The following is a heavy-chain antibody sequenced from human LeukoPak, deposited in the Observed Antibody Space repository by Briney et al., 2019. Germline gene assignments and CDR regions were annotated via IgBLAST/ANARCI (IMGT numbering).Heavy chain of an antibody. CDR2: MNPNSGNT. J-gene: IGHJ6*02. V-gene: IGHV1-8*02. CDR3: ARGKYYYYGMDV. CDR1: GYTFTSYA. Sequence: ASVKVSCKASGYTFTSYAMHWVRQATGQGLEWMGWMNPNSGNTGYAQKFQGRVTMTRNTSISTAYMELSSLRSEDTAVYYCARGKYYYYGMDVWGQGTTVTVSS.